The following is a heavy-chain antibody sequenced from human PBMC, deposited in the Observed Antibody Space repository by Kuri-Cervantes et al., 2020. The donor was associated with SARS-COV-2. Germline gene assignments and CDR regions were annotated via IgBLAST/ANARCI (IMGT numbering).Heavy chain of an antibody. J-gene: IGHJ4*02. CDR2: IYYSGST. D-gene: IGHD6-19*01. CDR3: ARERGGQWLVRLGYFDY. V-gene: IGHV4-59*01. Sequence: ESLKISCTVSGGSISSYYWSWIRQPPGKGPEWIGYIYYSGSTNYNPSLKSRVTISVDTSKNQFSLKLSSVTAADTAVYYCARERGGQWLVRLGYFDYWGQGTLVTVSS. CDR1: GGSISSYY.